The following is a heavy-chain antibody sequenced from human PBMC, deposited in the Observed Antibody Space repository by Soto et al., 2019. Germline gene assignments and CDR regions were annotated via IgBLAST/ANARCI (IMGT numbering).Heavy chain of an antibody. J-gene: IGHJ4*02. V-gene: IGHV3-7*01. CDR2: IKQDGSEK. Sequence: GGSLRLSCAASGFTFSSYWMSWVRQAPGKGLEWVANIKQDGSEKYYVDSVKGRFTISRDNAKNSLYLQMNSLRAEDTAVYYCARDGSYYDILTGYYPFYSFDYWGQGTRVTVSS. D-gene: IGHD3-9*01. CDR1: GFTFSSYW. CDR3: ARDGSYYDILTGYYPFYSFDY.